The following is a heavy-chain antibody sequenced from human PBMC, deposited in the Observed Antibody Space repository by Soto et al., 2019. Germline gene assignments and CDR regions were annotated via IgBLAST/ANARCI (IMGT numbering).Heavy chain of an antibody. Sequence: SETLSLTCTVSGGSISSYYWSWIRQPPGKGLEWIGYIYYSGSTNYNPSLKSRVTISVDTSKNQFSLKLSSVTAADTAVYYCARSHGNYDFWSGYYWGGFDYWGQGTLVTVSS. CDR3: ARSHGNYDFWSGYYWGGFDY. V-gene: IGHV4-59*01. CDR1: GGSISSYY. J-gene: IGHJ4*02. CDR2: IYYSGST. D-gene: IGHD3-3*01.